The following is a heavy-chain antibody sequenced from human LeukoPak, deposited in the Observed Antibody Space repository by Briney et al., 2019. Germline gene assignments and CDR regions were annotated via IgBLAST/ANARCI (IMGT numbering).Heavy chain of an antibody. Sequence: ASVKVSCKVSGYTLTELSMHWVRQAPGKGLEWMGGFDPEDGETIYAQKFQGRVTMTEDTSTDTAYMELSSLRSEDTAVYYCATSPNRYYYDSSGYPLNFDYWGQGTLVTVPS. V-gene: IGHV1-24*01. J-gene: IGHJ4*02. CDR2: FDPEDGET. CDR3: ATSPNRYYYDSSGYPLNFDY. CDR1: GYTLTELS. D-gene: IGHD3-22*01.